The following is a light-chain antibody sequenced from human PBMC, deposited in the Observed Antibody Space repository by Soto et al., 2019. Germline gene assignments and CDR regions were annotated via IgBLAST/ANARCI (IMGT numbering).Light chain of an antibody. Sequence: EIVIPQSPATLSLSPGEIATLSCRATHSVHSSYLSWNQQKPGQAPRLHIYGASTRSTGIPARFSGSGSGTDFTLTISRLEPEDFAVYYCQQYGSSPSTFGQGTRLEIK. J-gene: IGKJ5*01. CDR1: HSVHSSY. CDR3: QQYGSSPST. V-gene: IGKV3-20*01. CDR2: GAS.